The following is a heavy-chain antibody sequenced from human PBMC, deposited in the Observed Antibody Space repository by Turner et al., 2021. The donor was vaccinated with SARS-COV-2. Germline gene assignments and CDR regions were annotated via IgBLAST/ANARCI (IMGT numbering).Heavy chain of an antibody. V-gene: IGHV1-18*04. CDR1: GYTFTSYG. Sequence: QVQLVQSGAEVKKPGASVKVSCKASGYTFTSYGISWVRQAPGQGLEWMGWISAYNGNTNHAQKLQGRVTMTTDTPTSTAYMELRSLRSDDTAVYYCARDRPSAATFLNFDYWGQGTLVTVSS. CDR3: ARDRPSAATFLNFDY. CDR2: ISAYNGNT. D-gene: IGHD2-2*01. J-gene: IGHJ4*02.